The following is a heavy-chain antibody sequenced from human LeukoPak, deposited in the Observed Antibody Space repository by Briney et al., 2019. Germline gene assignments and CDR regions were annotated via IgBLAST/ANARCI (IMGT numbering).Heavy chain of an antibody. CDR3: ARDLYCSGGSCSDLTDY. CDR1: GYTFTGYY. V-gene: IGHV1-2*02. J-gene: IGHJ4*02. D-gene: IGHD2-15*01. Sequence: GASVKVSCKASGYTFTGYYMHWVRQAPGQGLEWMGWINPNSGGTNYAQKFQGRVTMTRDTSISTAYMELSRLRSDDTAVYYCARDLYCSGGSCSDLTDYWGQGTLVTVSS. CDR2: INPNSGGT.